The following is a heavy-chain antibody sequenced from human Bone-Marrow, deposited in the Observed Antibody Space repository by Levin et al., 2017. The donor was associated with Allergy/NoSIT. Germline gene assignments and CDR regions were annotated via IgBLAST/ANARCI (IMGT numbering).Heavy chain of an antibody. Sequence: WASVKVSCKASGYTFTSYDINWVRQATGQGLEWMGWMNPNSGNTGYAQKFQGRVTMTRNTSISTAYMELSSLRSEDTAVYYCARGLRAGRWFDPWGQGTLVTVSS. CDR3: ARGLRAGRWFDP. CDR1: GYTFTSYD. J-gene: IGHJ5*02. V-gene: IGHV1-8*01. CDR2: MNPNSGNT.